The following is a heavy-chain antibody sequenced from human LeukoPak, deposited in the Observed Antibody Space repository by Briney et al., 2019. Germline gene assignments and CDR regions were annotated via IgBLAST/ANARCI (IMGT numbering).Heavy chain of an antibody. CDR3: AKLPSYYDILTGSFDY. CDR1: GFTFSSYA. CDR2: ISGSGGST. V-gene: IGHV3-23*01. J-gene: IGHJ4*02. Sequence: SGGSLRLSCAASGFTFSSYAMSRVRQAPGKGLEWVSAISGSGGSTYYADSVKGRFTISRDNSKNTLYLQMNSLRAEDTAVYYCAKLPSYYDILTGSFDYWGQGTLVTVSS. D-gene: IGHD3-9*01.